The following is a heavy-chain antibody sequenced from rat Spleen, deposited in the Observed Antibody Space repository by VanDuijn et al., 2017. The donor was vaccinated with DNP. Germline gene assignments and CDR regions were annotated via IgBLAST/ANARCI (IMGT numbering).Heavy chain of an antibody. J-gene: IGHJ3*01. CDR3: ATLTTEGIDLAY. D-gene: IGHD1-11*01. CDR1: GFTFSAYY. V-gene: IGHV5S13*01. CDR2: ISTGGGNT. Sequence: EVQLVESGGGLVQPGRSLKLSCSDSGFTFSAYYMAWVRQAPAKGLEWVASISTGGGNTYYRDSVKGRFTVSRDNAKNTQYLQMDSLRSEDTATYYCATLTTEGIDLAYWGQGTLVTVSS.